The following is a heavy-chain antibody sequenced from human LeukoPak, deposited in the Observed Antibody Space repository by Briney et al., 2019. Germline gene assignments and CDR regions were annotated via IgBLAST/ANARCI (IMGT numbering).Heavy chain of an antibody. CDR1: GFPFSSHY. D-gene: IGHD3-16*01. J-gene: IGHJ4*02. CDR2: ISSSSSTI. CDR3: ASSLI. Sequence: GGALRLSCVASGFPFSSHYMNWVRQAPGKGLEWVSYISSSSSTIYYAASVNGRRTISRDNASNPLYLQMNSLRDEDTALYYCASSLIRGQGTLVTVSS. V-gene: IGHV3-48*02.